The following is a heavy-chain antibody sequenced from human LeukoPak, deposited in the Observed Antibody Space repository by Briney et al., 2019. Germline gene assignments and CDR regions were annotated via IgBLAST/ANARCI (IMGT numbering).Heavy chain of an antibody. CDR1: GFTVSRNY. CDR3: AELGITMNGGV. CDR2: IYSGGRT. J-gene: IGHJ6*04. V-gene: IGHV3-66*01. D-gene: IGHD3-10*02. Sequence: GGSLRLSCAASGFTVSRNYMSWVRQAPGKGLEWVSVIYSGGRTYYADSVKGRFTISRDNSKNTLYLQMNSLRAEETAVYYCAELGITMNGGVWGKGTTVTISS.